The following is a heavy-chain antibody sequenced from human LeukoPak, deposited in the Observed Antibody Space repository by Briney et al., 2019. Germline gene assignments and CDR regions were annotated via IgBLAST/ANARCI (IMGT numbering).Heavy chain of an antibody. J-gene: IGHJ6*03. CDR3: ARGKKGYYYYYMDV. Sequence: SETLSLTCTVSGGSISSHYWSCIGQSPGKGLEWIGEINHSGSTNYNPSLKSRVTISVDTSKNQFSLKLSSVTAADTAVYYCARGKKGYYYYYMDVWGKGTTVTVSS. V-gene: IGHV4-34*01. CDR1: GGSISSHY. CDR2: INHSGST.